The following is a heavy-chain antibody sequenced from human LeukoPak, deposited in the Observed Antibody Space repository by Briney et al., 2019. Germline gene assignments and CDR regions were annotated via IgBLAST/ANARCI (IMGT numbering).Heavy chain of an antibody. CDR3: HYYDSQGFGY. CDR2: INPNSGGT. Sequence: ASVKVSCKASGYTFTGYYMHWVRQAPGQGLEWMGWINPNSGGTNYAQKFQGRVTMTRDTSISTAYMEVSRLRSYDTAVYYCHYYDSQGFGYWGQGSLVTVSS. J-gene: IGHJ4*02. CDR1: GYTFTGYY. D-gene: IGHD3-22*01. V-gene: IGHV1-2*02.